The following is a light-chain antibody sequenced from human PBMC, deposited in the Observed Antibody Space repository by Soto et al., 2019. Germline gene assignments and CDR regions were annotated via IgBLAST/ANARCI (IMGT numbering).Light chain of an antibody. CDR1: QSVSIK. V-gene: IGKV3D-15*01. CDR2: AAS. J-gene: IGKJ1*01. CDR3: QQYDKWRT. Sequence: EIVLTQSPGTLSLSPGERATLSCRASQSVSIKLAWYQQKPGQAPRLLIYAASTRASGIPARFSGSGSGTDFTLTISSLQSEDFGVYYCQQYDKWRTFGQGTKVDIK.